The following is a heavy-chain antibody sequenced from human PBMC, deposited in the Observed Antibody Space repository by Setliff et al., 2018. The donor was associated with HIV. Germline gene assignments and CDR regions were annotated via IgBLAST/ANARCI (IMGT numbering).Heavy chain of an antibody. CDR1: GGTFSSYA. V-gene: IGHV1-69*06. Sequence: SVKVSCKASGGTFSSYAISWVRQAPGQGLEWMGGIIPIFGTANYAQKFQGRVTITADKSTSTAYMELSSLRSEDTAVYYCAVGYSGYVGPFDYWGQGTLVTVSS. CDR3: AVGYSGYVGPFDY. D-gene: IGHD5-12*01. CDR2: IIPIFGTA. J-gene: IGHJ4*02.